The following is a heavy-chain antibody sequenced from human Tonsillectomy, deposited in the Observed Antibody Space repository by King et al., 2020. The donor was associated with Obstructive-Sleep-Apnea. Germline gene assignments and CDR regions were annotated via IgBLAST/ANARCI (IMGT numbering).Heavy chain of an antibody. D-gene: IGHD6-19*01. V-gene: IGHV3-9*01. J-gene: IGHJ4*02. CDR2: ISWNSGSI. CDR1: GFTFDDYG. CDR3: AKSYSSGWYVPFDH. Sequence: DVQLVESGGDLVQPGRSLRLSCAASGFTFDDYGMHWVRQAPGKGLEWVSGISWNSGSIGYADSVKGRFTISRDNAKNSLYLQMNSLRAEDTALYYCAKSYSSGWYVPFDHWGQGTQVTVSS.